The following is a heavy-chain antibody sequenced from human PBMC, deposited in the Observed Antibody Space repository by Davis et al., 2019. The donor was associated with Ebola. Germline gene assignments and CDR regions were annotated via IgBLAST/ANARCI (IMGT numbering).Heavy chain of an antibody. CDR3: ARDARTAAFDY. D-gene: IGHD2-15*01. CDR2: IKSKTDGGTT. CDR1: GFTVSSNY. V-gene: IGHV3-15*01. Sequence: GESLKISCAASGFTVSSNYMSWVRQAPGKGLEWVGRIKSKTDGGTTDYAAPVKGRFTISRDDSKNTLYLQMNSLRAEDTAVYYCARDARTAAFDYWGQGALVTVSS. J-gene: IGHJ4*02.